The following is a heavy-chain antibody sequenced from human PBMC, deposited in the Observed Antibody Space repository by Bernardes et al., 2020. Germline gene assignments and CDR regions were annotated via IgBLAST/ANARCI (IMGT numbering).Heavy chain of an antibody. V-gene: IGHV1-8*01. CDR1: GYTFTSYD. D-gene: IGHD2-15*01. J-gene: IGHJ4*02. CDR2: MNPNSGNT. Sequence: ASVKVSCKASGYTFTSYDINWVRQATGQGLEWMGWMNPNSGNTGYAQKFQGRVTMTRNTSISTAYMELSSLRSEDTAVYYCARIPRAHCSGGSCGDYWGQGTLVTVSS. CDR3: ARIPRAHCSGGSCGDY.